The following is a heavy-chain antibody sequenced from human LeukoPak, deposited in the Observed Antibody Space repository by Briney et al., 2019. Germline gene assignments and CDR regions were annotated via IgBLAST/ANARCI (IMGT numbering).Heavy chain of an antibody. CDR3: ARGSARRPYYFDY. CDR1: GYTFTGYY. V-gene: IGHV1-2*02. Sequence: ASVKVSCKASGYTFTGYYMNWVRQAPGQGLEWMGWINPDSGGTHYAQKFQGRVTMTRDTSISTAYMELSRLRSDDTAVYYCARGSARRPYYFDYWGQGTLVTVSS. CDR2: INPDSGGT. J-gene: IGHJ4*02.